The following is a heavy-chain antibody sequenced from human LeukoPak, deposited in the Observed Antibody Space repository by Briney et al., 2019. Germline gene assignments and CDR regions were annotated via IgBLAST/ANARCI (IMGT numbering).Heavy chain of an antibody. CDR3: ARGGVTVIVVAI. D-gene: IGHD3-22*01. CDR2: INHSGST. V-gene: IGHV4-34*01. Sequence: SETLSLTCAVYGGSFSGYYWSWIRQPPGKGLEWIGEINHSGSTNYNPSLKSRVTMSIDTSKNQFSLNLRSVTAADSAVYYCARGGVTVIVVAIWGQGTLVTISS. J-gene: IGHJ4*02. CDR1: GGSFSGYY.